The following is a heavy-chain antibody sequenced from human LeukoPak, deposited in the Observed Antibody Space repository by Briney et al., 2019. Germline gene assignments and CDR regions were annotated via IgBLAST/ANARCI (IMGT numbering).Heavy chain of an antibody. CDR1: GYTFSSYG. Sequence: ASVKVSCKASGYTFSSYGISWVRQAPGQGLEWMGWISGYNGYTHFAQKFQDRFTMTTDISTTTAYMELRSLRSDATAVYYCAREVAGLGGEFDYWGQGTLVTVSS. D-gene: IGHD3-3*01. J-gene: IGHJ4*02. CDR3: AREVAGLGGEFDY. CDR2: ISGYNGYT. V-gene: IGHV1-18*01.